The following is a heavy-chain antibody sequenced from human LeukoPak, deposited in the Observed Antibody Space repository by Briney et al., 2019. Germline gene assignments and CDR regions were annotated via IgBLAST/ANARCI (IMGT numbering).Heavy chain of an antibody. CDR1: GFTFSAFE. V-gene: IGHV3-48*03. J-gene: IGHJ4*02. CDR2: ISGSGGTT. Sequence: GGSLRLSCAASGFTFSAFEMNWVRQAPGKGLEWLSYISGSGGTTLYADSVKGRFTISRDNAKNSLYLQMNSLRVEDTAVYYCVRVYCSNTSCSDYFDYWGQGSLVTVSS. CDR3: VRVYCSNTSCSDYFDY. D-gene: IGHD2-2*01.